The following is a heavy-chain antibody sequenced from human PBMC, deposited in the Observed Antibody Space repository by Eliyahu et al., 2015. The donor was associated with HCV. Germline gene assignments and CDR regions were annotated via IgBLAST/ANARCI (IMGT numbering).Heavy chain of an antibody. D-gene: IGHD2-2*02. CDR3: ARAHPAAITRLGYYYYGMDV. Sequence: EVQLVESGGGLVKPGGSLXLSCAASGFTFXXYXMNWVRQAPGKGLEWVSSISSSSSYIYYADSVKGRFTISRDNAKNSLYLQMNSLRAEDTAVYYCARAHPAAITRLGYYYYGMDVWGQGTTVTVSS. V-gene: IGHV3-21*01. CDR2: ISSSSSYI. CDR1: GFTFXXYX. J-gene: IGHJ6*02.